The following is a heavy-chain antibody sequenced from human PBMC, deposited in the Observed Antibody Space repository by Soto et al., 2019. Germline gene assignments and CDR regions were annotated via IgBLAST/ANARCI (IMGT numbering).Heavy chain of an antibody. CDR1: GYTFTSYG. Sequence: QVQLVQSGAEVKKPGASVKVACKASGYTFTSYGISWVRQAPGQELEWMGWISAYNGNTNYAQKLQGRVTMTTDTSTSTAYMELRSLRSDDTAVYYCASDVPYYYDSSGYSRGDYWGQGTLVTVSS. V-gene: IGHV1-18*04. D-gene: IGHD3-22*01. J-gene: IGHJ4*02. CDR3: ASDVPYYYDSSGYSRGDY. CDR2: ISAYNGNT.